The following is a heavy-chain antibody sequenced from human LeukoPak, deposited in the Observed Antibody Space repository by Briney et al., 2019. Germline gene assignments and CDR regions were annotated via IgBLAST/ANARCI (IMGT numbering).Heavy chain of an antibody. CDR2: ISGSGGST. CDR3: AKSDLVVVPAAHDY. CDR1: GFTFSSYA. J-gene: IGHJ4*02. D-gene: IGHD2-2*01. Sequence: PGGSLRLSCAASGFTFSSYAMSWVRQAPGKGLEWVSAISGSGGSTYYADSVKGAFTLSRDNSKNTLYLQMNSLRAEDTAVYYCAKSDLVVVPAAHDYWGQGTLVTVSS. V-gene: IGHV3-23*01.